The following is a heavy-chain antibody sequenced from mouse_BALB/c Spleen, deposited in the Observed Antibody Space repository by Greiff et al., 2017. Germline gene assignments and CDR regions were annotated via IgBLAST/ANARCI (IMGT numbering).Heavy chain of an antibody. J-gene: IGHJ3*01. CDR1: GYTFTSYW. CDR3: ARHFDYYGSIPFAY. Sequence: QVQLQQSGAELARPGASVKLSCKASGYTFTSYWMQWVKQRPGQGLEWIGAIYPGDGDTRYTQKFKGKATLTADKSSSTAYMQLSSLASEDSAVYYCARHFDYYGSIPFAYWGQGTLVTVSA. D-gene: IGHD1-1*01. V-gene: IGHV1-87*01. CDR2: IYPGDGDT.